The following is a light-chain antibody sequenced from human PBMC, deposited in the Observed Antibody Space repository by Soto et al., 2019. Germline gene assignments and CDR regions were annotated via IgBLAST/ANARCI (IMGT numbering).Light chain of an antibody. CDR1: SSDVGGYNY. Sequence: QSALTQPPSASGSPGQSVAISCTGTSSDVGGYNYVSWYQQHPGKDPKLMIYEVNKLPSGVPDRFSGSKSGNTAPLTVSGLQAEDEADYYCRSYAGRSNVFEAGTNVTV. J-gene: IGLJ1*01. V-gene: IGLV2-8*01. CDR2: EVN. CDR3: RSYAGRSNV.